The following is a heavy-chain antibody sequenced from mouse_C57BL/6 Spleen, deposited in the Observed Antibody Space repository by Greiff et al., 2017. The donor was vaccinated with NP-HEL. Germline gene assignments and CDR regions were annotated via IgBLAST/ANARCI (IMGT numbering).Heavy chain of an antibody. CDR2: ISRGSGTT. J-gene: IGHJ3*01. V-gene: IGHV5-17*01. D-gene: IGHD3-2*02. CDR3: ARSRAGYLWFAY. CDR1: GFTFSDYG. Sequence: EVQRVESGGGLVKPGGSLKLSCAASGFTFSDYGMHWVRQAPGKGLEWVASISRGSGTTCYTDTVKGRFTLSRDKAKNTLFLQMNRLRSEDTAMYYCARSRAGYLWFAYWGQGTLVTVSA.